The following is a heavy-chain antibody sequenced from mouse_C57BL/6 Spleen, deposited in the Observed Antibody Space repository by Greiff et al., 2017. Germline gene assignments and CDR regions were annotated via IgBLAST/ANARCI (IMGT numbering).Heavy chain of an antibody. CDR2: IYPGSGNT. CDR3: ASSGTGY. V-gene: IGHV1-66*01. J-gene: IGHJ2*01. Sequence: VQLVESGPELVKPGASVKISCKASGYSFTSYYIHWVKQRPGQGLEWIGWIYPGSGNTKYNEKFKGKATLTADTSFSTAYMQLSSLTSEDSAVYYCASSGTGYWGQGTTLTVSS. CDR1: GYSFTSYY.